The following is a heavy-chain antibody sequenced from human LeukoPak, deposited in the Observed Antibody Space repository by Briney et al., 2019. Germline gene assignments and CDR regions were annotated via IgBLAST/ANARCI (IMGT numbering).Heavy chain of an antibody. V-gene: IGHV3-48*04. J-gene: IGHJ6*03. CDR3: ARDRSGYDYYYYYYMDV. CDR2: ISSSGSTI. CDR1: GFDFSSYG. D-gene: IGHD5-12*01. Sequence: GGSLRLSCAASGFDFSSYGMIWVRQAPGKGLEWVSYISSSGSTIYYADSVKGRFTISRDNAKNSLYLQMNSLRAEDTAVYYCARDRSGYDYYYYYYMDVWGKGTTVTISS.